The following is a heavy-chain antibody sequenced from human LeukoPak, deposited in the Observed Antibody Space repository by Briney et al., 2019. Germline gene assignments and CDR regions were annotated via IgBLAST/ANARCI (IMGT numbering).Heavy chain of an antibody. D-gene: IGHD6-19*01. Sequence: KPSETLSLTCTVSGGSISSSSYYWGWIRQPPGKGLEWIGSIYYSGSTYYNPSLKSRVTISVDTSKNQFSLKLSPVTAADTAVYYCARGIAVADGGYNWFDPWGQGTLATVSS. J-gene: IGHJ5*02. CDR1: GGSISSSSYY. CDR3: ARGIAVADGGYNWFDP. V-gene: IGHV4-39*01. CDR2: IYYSGST.